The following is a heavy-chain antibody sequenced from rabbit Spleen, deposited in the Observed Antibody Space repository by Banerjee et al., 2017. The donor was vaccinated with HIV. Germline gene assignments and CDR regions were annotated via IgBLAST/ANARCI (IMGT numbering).Heavy chain of an antibody. J-gene: IGHJ6*01. CDR2: INRVTGKS. CDR1: GVSFSDKDV. D-gene: IGHD7-1*01. Sequence: EQLEESGGGLVKPEGSLTLTCKASGVSFSDKDVMCWVRQAPGKGLEWIACINRVTGKSVYASWAKGRFTISKTSSTTVTLQMTSLTVADTATYFCARDTGTSFSSYGMDLWGPGTLVTVS. CDR3: ARDTGTSFSSYGMDL. V-gene: IGHV1S45*01.